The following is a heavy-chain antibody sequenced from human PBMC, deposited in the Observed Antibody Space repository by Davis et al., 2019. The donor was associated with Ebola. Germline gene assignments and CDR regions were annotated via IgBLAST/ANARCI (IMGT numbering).Heavy chain of an antibody. Sequence: MPSETLSLTCTVSGYSISSGYYWGWIRQPPGKGLEWIGSIHHSGSTNYNPSSNSRVTISVDKSKNQFSLKLSSVTAADTAVYYCARDEGSSWFNWFDPWGQGTLVTVSS. J-gene: IGHJ5*02. V-gene: IGHV4-38-2*02. D-gene: IGHD6-13*01. CDR2: IHHSGST. CDR3: ARDEGSSWFNWFDP. CDR1: GYSISSGYY.